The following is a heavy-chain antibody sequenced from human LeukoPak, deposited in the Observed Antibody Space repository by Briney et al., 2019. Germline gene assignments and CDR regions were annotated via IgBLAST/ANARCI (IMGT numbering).Heavy chain of an antibody. CDR3: ARHRGVVGATRGDY. J-gene: IGHJ4*02. V-gene: IGHV5-51*01. CDR1: GCSFTTNW. Sequence: GESLKISCKGSGCSFTTNWIGWVRQMPERGLEWMGIIYPDDSDTRYSPSFHGQVTISADKSISTAYLQWSSLKASDSAMYYCARHRGVVGATRGDYWGQGTLVTVSS. CDR2: IYPDDSDT. D-gene: IGHD1-26*01.